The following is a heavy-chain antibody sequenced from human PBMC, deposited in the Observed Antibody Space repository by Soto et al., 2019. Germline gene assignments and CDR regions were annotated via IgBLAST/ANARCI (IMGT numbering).Heavy chain of an antibody. J-gene: IGHJ5*02. CDR3: ARLRSGSYWNWFDP. CDR1: GGSISSYY. Sequence: SETLSLTCTVFGGSISSYYWSWIRQPPGKGLEWIGYIYYSGSTNYNPSLKSRVTISVDTSKNQFSLKLSSVTAADTAVYYCARLRSGSYWNWFDPWGQGTLVTVSS. D-gene: IGHD3-10*01. CDR2: IYYSGST. V-gene: IGHV4-59*08.